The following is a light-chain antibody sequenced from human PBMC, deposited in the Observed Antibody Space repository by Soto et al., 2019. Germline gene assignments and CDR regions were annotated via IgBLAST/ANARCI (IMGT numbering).Light chain of an antibody. J-gene: IGLJ3*02. CDR2: EVT. CDR3: NSYARTSARL. Sequence: QSALTQPASVSGSPGQSITISCTGTSSDVGAFNYVSWYQQHPGKTPKLIIYEVTNRPSGVSNRFSGSKSGNTASLTISGLQAEDEADYYCNSYARTSARLFGGGNKVTVL. V-gene: IGLV2-14*01. CDR1: SSDVGAFNY.